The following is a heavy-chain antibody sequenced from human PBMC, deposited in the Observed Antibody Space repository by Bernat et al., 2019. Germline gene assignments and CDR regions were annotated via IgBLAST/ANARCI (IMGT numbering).Heavy chain of an antibody. CDR2: INPNSGGT. V-gene: IGHV1-2*04. J-gene: IGHJ4*02. CDR3: ARGLPDAYYYDSSGFFDY. CDR1: GYTFTGYY. Sequence: QVQLVQSGAEVKKPGASVKVSCKASGYTFTGYYMHWVRQAPGQGLEWMGWINPNSGGTNYAQKYQGWVTLTRDTCISTAYMELRTLRSDDTAGYYCARGLPDAYYYDSSGFFDYWGQGTLVTVSS. D-gene: IGHD3-22*01.